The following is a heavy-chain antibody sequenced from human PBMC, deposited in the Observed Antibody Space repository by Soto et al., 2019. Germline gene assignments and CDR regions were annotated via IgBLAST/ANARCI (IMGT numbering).Heavy chain of an antibody. CDR1: GGTFSSYA. V-gene: IGHV1-69*13. D-gene: IGHD1-26*01. CDR3: AREVGATLNWFDP. J-gene: IGHJ5*02. CDR2: IIPIFGTA. Sequence: SVKVSCKASGGTFSSYAISWVRQPPGQGLEWMGGIIPIFGTANYAQKFQGRVTITADESTSTAYMELSSLRSEDTAVYYCAREVGATLNWFDPWGQGTLVTVSS.